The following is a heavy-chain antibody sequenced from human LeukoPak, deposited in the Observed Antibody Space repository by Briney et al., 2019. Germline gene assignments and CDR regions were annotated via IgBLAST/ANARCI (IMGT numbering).Heavy chain of an antibody. CDR3: ASLYPPDSRSRPYYYYYYMDV. V-gene: IGHV4-39*01. CDR2: IYYSGST. D-gene: IGHD2-15*01. J-gene: IGHJ6*03. CDR1: GGSISSSSYY. Sequence: SETLSLTCTVSGGSISSSSYYWGWIRQPPGKGLEWIGSIYYSGSTYYNPSLKSRVTISVDTSKNQFSLKLSSVTAADTAVYCCASLYPPDSRSRPYYYYYYMDVWGKGTTVTISS.